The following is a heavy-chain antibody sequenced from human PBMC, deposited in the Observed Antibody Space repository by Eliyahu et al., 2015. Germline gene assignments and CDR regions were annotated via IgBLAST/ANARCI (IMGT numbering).Heavy chain of an antibody. J-gene: IGHJ4*02. V-gene: IGHV4-59*01. Sequence: QVQLQESGPGLVKPSETLXLXXXXXGGSISSXYWSWXRQPPGKGLEWIGYIYYSGSTNYNPSLKSRVTISVDTSKNQFSLKLSSVTAADTAVYYCARGGRSGYGFDYWGQGTLVTVSS. CDR2: IYYSGST. CDR1: GGSISSXY. D-gene: IGHD5-12*01. CDR3: ARGGRSGYGFDY.